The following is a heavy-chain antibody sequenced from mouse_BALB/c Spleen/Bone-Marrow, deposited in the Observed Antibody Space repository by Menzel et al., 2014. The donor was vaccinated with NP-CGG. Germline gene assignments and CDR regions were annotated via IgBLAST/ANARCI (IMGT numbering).Heavy chain of an antibody. CDR2: INPGSGDT. CDR1: GYAFTNYL. D-gene: IGHD2-14*01. Sequence: VQLQQSGAELVRPGTSVKVSCKASGYAFTNYLIEWVKPRPGQGLEWIGVINPGSGDTNYNEEFKGKATLTADKSSSTAYMQLSSLTSDDSAVYFCARGDYRYDGFAYWGQGTLVTVSA. J-gene: IGHJ3*01. CDR3: ARGDYRYDGFAY. V-gene: IGHV1-54*01.